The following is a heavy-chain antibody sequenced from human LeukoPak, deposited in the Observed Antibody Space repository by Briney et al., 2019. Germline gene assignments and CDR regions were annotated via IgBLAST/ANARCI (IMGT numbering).Heavy chain of an antibody. Sequence: GGSLRLSCAASGFTFSSYEVNWVRQAPGKGLEWISYMSTSGNTIYYADSVKGRFTISRDNSKNTLYLQMDSLRAEDTALYYCAKGSGINHYHWIDPWGQGTLVTVSS. V-gene: IGHV3-48*03. CDR2: MSTSGNTI. J-gene: IGHJ5*02. CDR1: GFTFSSYE. D-gene: IGHD1-14*01. CDR3: AKGSGINHYHWIDP.